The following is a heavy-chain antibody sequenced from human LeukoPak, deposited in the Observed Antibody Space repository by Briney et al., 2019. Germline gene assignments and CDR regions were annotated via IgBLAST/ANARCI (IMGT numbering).Heavy chain of an antibody. Sequence: PGGSLRLSCAASGLTVSSNCMSWVRQAPGKGLEWVSIIYGADTTNYADSVKGRFTISRDNSKNTLYLQMNSLGAEDTALYYCASRPTSNKGPLDSWGQGTLVTVSS. J-gene: IGHJ4*02. V-gene: IGHV3-53*01. CDR3: ASRPTSNKGPLDS. CDR2: IYGADTT. CDR1: GLTVSSNC.